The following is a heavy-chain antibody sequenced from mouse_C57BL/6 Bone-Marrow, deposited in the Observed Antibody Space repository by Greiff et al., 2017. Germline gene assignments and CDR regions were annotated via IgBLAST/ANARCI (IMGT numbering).Heavy chain of an antibody. V-gene: IGHV1-42*01. Sequence: EVQLQQSGPELVKPGASVKISCKASGYSFTGYYMNWVKQSPEKSLEWIGEINPSTGGTTYNQKFKAKATLTVDKSSSTAYMQLKSLTSEDSAVYYWARGRFYWYFDVWGTGTTVTVSS. CDR1: GYSFTGYY. CDR2: INPSTGGT. CDR3: ARGRFYWYFDV. J-gene: IGHJ1*03.